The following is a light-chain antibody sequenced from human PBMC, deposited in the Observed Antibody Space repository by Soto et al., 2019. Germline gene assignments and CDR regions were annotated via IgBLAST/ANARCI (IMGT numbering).Light chain of an antibody. J-gene: IGKJ4*01. Sequence: DIQMTQSPSTLSASVGDRVTITCRASQSISSWLAWYQQKLGRAPRLLIYDASSLESGVPSRFSGSGYGTEFTLTISSLQPDDFATYYCQKYNTYSSLTFGGGTK. CDR3: QKYNTYSSLT. CDR1: QSISSW. CDR2: DAS. V-gene: IGKV1-5*01.